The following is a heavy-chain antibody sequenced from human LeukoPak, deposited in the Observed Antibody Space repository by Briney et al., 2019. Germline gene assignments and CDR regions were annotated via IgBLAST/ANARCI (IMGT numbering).Heavy chain of an antibody. J-gene: IGHJ3*02. Sequence: PSETLSLTCSVSGVAIRSYCWSWIRQSPGRGLEWIGDISYSGSTRYNPSLESRVTMSQDTSKNQFSLKVYSVTAADSAVYYCARETDLTVAGGFRNAFDIWGQGTRVTVSS. CDR1: GVAIRSYC. D-gene: IGHD6-19*01. CDR3: ARETDLTVAGGFRNAFDI. V-gene: IGHV4-59*12. CDR2: ISYSGST.